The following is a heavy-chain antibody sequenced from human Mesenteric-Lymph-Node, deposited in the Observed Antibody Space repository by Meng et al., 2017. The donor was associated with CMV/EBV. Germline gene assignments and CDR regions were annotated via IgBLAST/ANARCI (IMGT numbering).Heavy chain of an antibody. Sequence: ASVKVSCKASGYTFTSYGISWVRQAPGQGLEWMGWISAYNGNTNYAQKLQGRVTMTTDTSTSTAYMELRSLRSDDTAVYYCARVPKRGCSSTSCTHAPRGQGTLVTVSS. J-gene: IGHJ5*02. CDR2: ISAYNGNT. CDR1: GYTFTSYG. V-gene: IGHV1-18*01. D-gene: IGHD2-2*01. CDR3: ARVPKRGCSSTSCTHAP.